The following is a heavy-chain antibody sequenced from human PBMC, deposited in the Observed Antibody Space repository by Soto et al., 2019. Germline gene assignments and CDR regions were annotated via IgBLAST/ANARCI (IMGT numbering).Heavy chain of an antibody. CDR1: GFTFSSYW. CDR3: ARDSGGPSWDY. J-gene: IGHJ4*02. Sequence: EVQLVESGGGLVQPGGSLRLSCAASGFTFSSYWMSWVRQAPGKGLEWVANIRQDESEKYYVDSVKGRFTISRDNAEKSLYLQMNSLRVEDTAVYYCARDSGGPSWDYWGQGTLVTVSS. V-gene: IGHV3-7*01. CDR2: IRQDESEK. D-gene: IGHD1-1*01.